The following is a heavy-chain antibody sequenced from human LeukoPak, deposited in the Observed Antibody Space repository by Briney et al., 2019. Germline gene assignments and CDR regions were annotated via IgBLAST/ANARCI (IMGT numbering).Heavy chain of an antibody. J-gene: IGHJ5*02. CDR3: ARDGGSSWSNWFDP. CDR2: ITSSSGAI. Sequence: GGSLRLSCAASGFTFSGNTMNWVRQAPGKGLEWVSYITSSSGAIYYADSVKGRFTISRDNAKNSLYLQMNSLRAEDTAVYYCARDGGSSWSNWFDPWGQGTLVTVSS. D-gene: IGHD6-13*01. CDR1: GFTFSGNT. V-gene: IGHV3-48*04.